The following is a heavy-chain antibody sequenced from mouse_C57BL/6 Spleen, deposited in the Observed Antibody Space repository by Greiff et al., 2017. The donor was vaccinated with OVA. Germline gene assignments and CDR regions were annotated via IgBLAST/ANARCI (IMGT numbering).Heavy chain of an antibody. CDR2: IYPGDGDT. CDR1: GYAFSSSW. V-gene: IGHV1-82*01. D-gene: IGHD2-13*01. CDR3: ARADFAWFAY. Sequence: VHLVESGPELVKPGASVKISCKASGYAFSSSWMNWVKQRPGKGLEWIGRIYPGDGDTNYNGKFKGKATLTADKSSSTAYMQLSSLTSEDSAVYFCARADFAWFAYWGQGTLVTVSA. J-gene: IGHJ3*01.